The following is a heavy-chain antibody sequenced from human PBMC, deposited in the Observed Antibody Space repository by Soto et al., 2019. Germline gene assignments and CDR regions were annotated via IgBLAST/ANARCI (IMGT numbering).Heavy chain of an antibody. CDR1: GFAFSSYG. CDR3: ARDQYYDSSGYYLSH. D-gene: IGHD3-22*01. V-gene: IGHV3-33*01. CDR2: IWSDGTNK. Sequence: QVQLVESGGGVVQPGRSLRLSCAASGFAFSSYGMHWVRQAPGTGLEWVAVIWSDGTNKYYADSVKGRFTISRDNSKNTLYLQMNRLRAEDTAVYYCARDQYYDSSGYYLSHWGQGTMVTVSS. J-gene: IGHJ4*02.